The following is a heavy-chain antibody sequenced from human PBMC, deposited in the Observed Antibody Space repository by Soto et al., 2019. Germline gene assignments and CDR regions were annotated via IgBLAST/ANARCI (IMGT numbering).Heavy chain of an antibody. V-gene: IGHV3-48*03. CDR3: ARDKGCSGGSCYSDYYYGMDV. D-gene: IGHD2-15*01. CDR1: GFTFSSYE. Sequence: GSLRLSCAASGFTFSSYEMNWVRQAPGKGLEWVSYISSSGSTIYYADSVKGRFTISRDNAKNSLYLQMNSLRAEDTAVYYCARDKGCSGGSCYSDYYYGMDVWGQGTTVTVSS. CDR2: ISSSGSTI. J-gene: IGHJ6*02.